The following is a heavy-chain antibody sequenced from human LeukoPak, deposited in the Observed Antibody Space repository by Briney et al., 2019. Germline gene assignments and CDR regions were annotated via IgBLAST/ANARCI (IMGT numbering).Heavy chain of an antibody. CDR1: GFTFSSYG. CDR2: IWYDGSNK. D-gene: IGHD3-10*01. J-gene: IGHJ6*02. CDR3: ARDPAYGSGSYSSFGMDV. V-gene: IGHV3-33*01. Sequence: GGSLRLSCAASGFTFSSYGMHWVRQAPGKGLECVAVIWYDGSNKYYADSVKGRFTISRDNSKNTLYLQMNSLRAEDTAVYYCARDPAYGSGSYSSFGMDVWGQGTTVTVSS.